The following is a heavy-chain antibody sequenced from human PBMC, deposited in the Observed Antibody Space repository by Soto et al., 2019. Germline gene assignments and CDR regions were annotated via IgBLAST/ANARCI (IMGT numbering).Heavy chain of an antibody. Sequence: QVQLVQSGAEVKKPGSSVKVSCKASGGTFRTNTMTWARQAPGQGLEWMGGIIPILSTPNYAQKFQGRVAITADESTSTVYMQLSSLRSEDTALYYCGSQYQWGQGTLVSVSS. CDR1: GGTFRTNT. V-gene: IGHV1-69*01. J-gene: IGHJ4*02. CDR2: IIPILSTP. D-gene: IGHD6-13*01. CDR3: GSQYQ.